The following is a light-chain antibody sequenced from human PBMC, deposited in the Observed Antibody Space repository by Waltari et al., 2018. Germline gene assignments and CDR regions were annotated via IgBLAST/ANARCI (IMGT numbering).Light chain of an antibody. V-gene: IGLV2-23*02. CDR3: CSYAGTPRVV. CDR1: NNDIGSYNL. Sequence: QSALTQPASVSGSPGQSITISCTGTNNDIGSYNLVSWYQQHPGKAPKVIIFEVNKRPSGVSKRFSGSKSGNTSSLPVSGLHPEDEADYYCCSYAGTPRVVFGGGTKLTVL. CDR2: EVN. J-gene: IGLJ2*01.